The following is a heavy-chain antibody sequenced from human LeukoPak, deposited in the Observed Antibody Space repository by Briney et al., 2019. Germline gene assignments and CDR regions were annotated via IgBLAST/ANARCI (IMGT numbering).Heavy chain of an antibody. J-gene: IGHJ6*03. CDR1: AGSISNSY. Sequence: SETLSLTCTVSAGSISNSYWSWIRHPPGKGLESVGYIYDNGHTNYNHSIKSRVTISVDTSKNQFSLKLSSVTAADTAVYYCETILPVNYYMDVWGKGTTVTVSS. CDR3: ETILPVNYYMDV. V-gene: IGHV4-59*01. D-gene: IGHD3-3*02. CDR2: IYDNGHT.